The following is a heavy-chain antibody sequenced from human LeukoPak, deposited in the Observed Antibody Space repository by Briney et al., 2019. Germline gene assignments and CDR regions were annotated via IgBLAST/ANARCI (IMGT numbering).Heavy chain of an antibody. CDR3: ARDVVGAIRFDY. CDR2: ISSSGSTI. V-gene: IGHV3-48*03. D-gene: IGHD1-26*01. Sequence: GGSLRLSCAASGFTFSSYEMNWVRQAPGKGLEWVSYISSSGSTIYYADSVKGRFTISRDNAKNSLYLQMNSLRAEDMAVYYCARDVVGAIRFDYWGQGTLVTVSS. J-gene: IGHJ4*02. CDR1: GFTFSSYE.